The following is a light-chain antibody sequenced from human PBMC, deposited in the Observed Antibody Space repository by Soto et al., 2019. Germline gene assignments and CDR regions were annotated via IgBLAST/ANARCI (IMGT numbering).Light chain of an antibody. Sequence: QSVLTQPPSVSGAPGQRVTISCTGSSSNIGGGYDVHWYQQLPGTAPKLLIFLNSNRPSGVPDRFSGSKSGTSASLAISGLQAEDEGDYYCQSYDSSLSAWVFGGGTKLTVL. CDR1: SSNIGGGYD. CDR3: QSYDSSLSAWV. V-gene: IGLV1-40*01. J-gene: IGLJ3*02. CDR2: LNS.